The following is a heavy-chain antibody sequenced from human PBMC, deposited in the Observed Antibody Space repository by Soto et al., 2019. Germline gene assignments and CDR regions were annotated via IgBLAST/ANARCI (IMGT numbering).Heavy chain of an antibody. CDR2: ISAYNGNT. Sequence: ASVKVSCKASGYTFTSYGISWVRQAPGQGLEWMGWISAYNGNTNYAQKLQGRVTMTTDTSTSTAYMDLRSLRSDDTAVYYCARIRCSGGSCYVYDMDVWGQGTTVTVSS. D-gene: IGHD2-15*01. CDR1: GYTFTSYG. V-gene: IGHV1-18*01. J-gene: IGHJ6*02. CDR3: ARIRCSGGSCYVYDMDV.